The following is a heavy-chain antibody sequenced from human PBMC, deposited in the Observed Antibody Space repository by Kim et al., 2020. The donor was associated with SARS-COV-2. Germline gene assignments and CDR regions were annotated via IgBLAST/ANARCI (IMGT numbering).Heavy chain of an antibody. CDR3: AKRAYGVGFYP. Sequence: SETLSLTCTVSAVSINSGSYYWGWIRQAPGKGLEWIGTIYSSANTFYNPSLMSRVTISRDTSMNQFFLKMNSVTTADTAVYYCAKRAYGVGFYPWGQGIL. D-gene: IGHD2-8*01. V-gene: IGHV4-39*01. CDR1: AVSINSGSYY. CDR2: IYSSANT. J-gene: IGHJ5*02.